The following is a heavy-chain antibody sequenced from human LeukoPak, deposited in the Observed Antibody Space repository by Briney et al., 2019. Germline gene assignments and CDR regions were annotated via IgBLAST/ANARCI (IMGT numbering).Heavy chain of an antibody. Sequence: GESLKISFKGSGYSFTSYWISWVRQMPGKGLEWMGRIDPSDSYTDYSPSFQGHVTISADKSISTAYLQWSSLKASDTAMYYCARRPPGVAATNLDYWGQGTLVTVSS. J-gene: IGHJ4*02. V-gene: IGHV5-10-1*01. D-gene: IGHD2-15*01. CDR3: ARRPPGVAATNLDY. CDR2: IDPSDSYT. CDR1: GYSFTSYW.